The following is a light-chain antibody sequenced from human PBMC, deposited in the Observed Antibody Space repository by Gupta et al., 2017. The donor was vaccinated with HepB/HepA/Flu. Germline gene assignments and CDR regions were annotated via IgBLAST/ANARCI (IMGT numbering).Light chain of an antibody. V-gene: IGKV1-33*01. Sequence: IQVTQSPSSLSASIGDRVTITCQASQDINNFLNWYQQKPGKAHKRLIFDASNLQTGVPSRLRGSGSGTNFIFNISSLQRKDIARYFCQQYDNIPLTFGGGTRVEFK. J-gene: IGKJ4*01. CDR3: QQYDNIPLT. CDR2: DAS. CDR1: QDINNF.